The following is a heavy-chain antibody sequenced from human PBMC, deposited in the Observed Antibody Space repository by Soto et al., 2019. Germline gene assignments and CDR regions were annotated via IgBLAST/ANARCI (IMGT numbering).Heavy chain of an antibody. Sequence: SETLSLTCTVSGGSISSYYWSWIRQPPGKGLEWIGYIYYSGSTNYNPSLKSRVTISVDTSKNQFSLKLSSVTAADAAVYYCARGSGGSSWDAFDIWGQGTMVTVSS. D-gene: IGHD2-15*01. CDR1: GGSISSYY. J-gene: IGHJ3*02. CDR3: ARGSGGSSWDAFDI. CDR2: IYYSGST. V-gene: IGHV4-59*01.